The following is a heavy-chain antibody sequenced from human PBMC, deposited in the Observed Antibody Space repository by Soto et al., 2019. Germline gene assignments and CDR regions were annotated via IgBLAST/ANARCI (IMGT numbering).Heavy chain of an antibody. D-gene: IGHD6-13*01. CDR1: GFIFSNHA. CDR3: AKRQGIGAAAKNFDF. Sequence: WSLRLSCAASGFIFSNHAMSWVRQVPGKGLEWVSGISAGGNLIYYADSVRGRFTMSRDNSKNMLYLQMKSLKAEDTAVYFCAKRQGIGAAAKNFDFWGQGARVTVYS. CDR2: ISAGGNLI. J-gene: IGHJ4*02. V-gene: IGHV3-23*01.